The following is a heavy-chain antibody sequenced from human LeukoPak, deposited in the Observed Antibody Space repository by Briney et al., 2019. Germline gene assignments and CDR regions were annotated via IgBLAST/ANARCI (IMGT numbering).Heavy chain of an antibody. Sequence: SETLSLTCAVYGGSFSGYYWSWIRQPPGKGLEWIGEINHSGSTNYNPSLKSRVTISVDTSKNQFSLKPSSVTAADTAVYYCARGVRRYGDYSIDPWGQGTLVTVSS. V-gene: IGHV4-34*01. CDR1: GGSFSGYY. CDR3: ARGVRRYGDYSIDP. D-gene: IGHD4-17*01. J-gene: IGHJ5*02. CDR2: INHSGST.